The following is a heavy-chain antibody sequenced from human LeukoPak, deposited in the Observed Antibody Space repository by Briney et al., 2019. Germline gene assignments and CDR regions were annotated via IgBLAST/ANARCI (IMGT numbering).Heavy chain of an antibody. D-gene: IGHD5-18*01. Sequence: PGRSLRLSCAASGFTFSSYGMHWVRQAPGKGLEWVAVISYDGSNKYYADSVKGRFTISRDNSKNTLYQQMNSLRAEDTAVYYCAVDTAMVTTSYPDYWGQGTLVTVSS. CDR2: ISYDGSNK. CDR3: AVDTAMVTTSYPDY. J-gene: IGHJ4*02. V-gene: IGHV3-30*03. CDR1: GFTFSSYG.